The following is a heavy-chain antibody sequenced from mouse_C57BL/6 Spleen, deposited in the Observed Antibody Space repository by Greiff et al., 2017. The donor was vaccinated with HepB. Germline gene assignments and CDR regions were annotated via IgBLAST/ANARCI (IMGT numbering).Heavy chain of an antibody. J-gene: IGHJ2*01. CDR2: IYPRSGNT. CDR1: GYTFTSYG. CDR3: ARDYYGSSYVLFDY. D-gene: IGHD1-1*01. V-gene: IGHV1-81*01. Sequence: VQLQESGAELARPGASVKLSCKASGYTFTSYGISWVKQRTGQGLEWIGEIYPRSGNTYYNEKFKGKATLTADKSSSTAYMELRSLTSEDSAVYFCARDYYGSSYVLFDYWGQGTTLTVSS.